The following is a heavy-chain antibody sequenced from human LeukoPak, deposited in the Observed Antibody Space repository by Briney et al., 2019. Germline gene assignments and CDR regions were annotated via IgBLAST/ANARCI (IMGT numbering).Heavy chain of an antibody. Sequence: GGSLRLSCAASGFTFSTYWMTWVRQAPGKGLEWVGNINPDGSEKDYVDSVKGRFTISRDNAKNSLDLQMNNLRAEDTAVYFCARDRIVVAGLYYFDSWGPGTLVTVSS. CDR1: GFTFSTYW. D-gene: IGHD2-15*01. J-gene: IGHJ4*02. CDR3: ARDRIVVAGLYYFDS. V-gene: IGHV3-7*01. CDR2: INPDGSEK.